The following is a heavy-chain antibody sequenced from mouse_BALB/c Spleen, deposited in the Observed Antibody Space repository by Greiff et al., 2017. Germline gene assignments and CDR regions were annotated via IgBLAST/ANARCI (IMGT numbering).Heavy chain of an antibody. D-gene: IGHD1-1*01. CDR2: ISSGGST. CDR3: ARGGNYYGSYWYFDG. Sequence: EVKLVESGGGLVKPGGSLKLSCAASGFTFSSYAMSWVRQTPEKRLEWVASISSGGSTYYPDSVKGRFTISRDNARNILYLQMSSLRSEDTAMYYCARGGNYYGSYWYFDGWGAGTTVTVSS. J-gene: IGHJ1*01. CDR1: GFTFSSYA. V-gene: IGHV5-6-5*01.